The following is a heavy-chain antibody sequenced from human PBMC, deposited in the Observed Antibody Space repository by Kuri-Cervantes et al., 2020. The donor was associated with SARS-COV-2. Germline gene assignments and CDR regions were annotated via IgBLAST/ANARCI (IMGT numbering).Heavy chain of an antibody. CDR1: GFTFDDYG. J-gene: IGHJ4*02. CDR2: INWNGGST. Sequence: GESLKISCAASGFTFDDYGMSWVRQAPGKGLEWVSGINWNGGSTGYADSVKGRFTISRDNAKNSLYLQMNSLRAEDTALYYCTTVLETGTNVYWGQGTLVTVSS. D-gene: IGHD1-7*01. CDR3: TTVLETGTNVY. V-gene: IGHV3-20*04.